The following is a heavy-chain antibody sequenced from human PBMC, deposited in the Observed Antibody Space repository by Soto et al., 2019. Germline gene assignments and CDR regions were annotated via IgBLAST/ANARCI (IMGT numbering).Heavy chain of an antibody. V-gene: IGHV3-23*01. CDR2: ISGSGDST. D-gene: IGHD1-1*01. CDR3: AKEALLEYLDS. Sequence: GGSLRLSCAASEITFSSYAMSWVRQAPGKGLEWVSAISGSGDSTYYADSVKGRFSISRDNSKNTLYLQMNSLRAADTAVYYCAKEALLEYLDSWGQGTLVTVSS. CDR1: EITFSSYA. J-gene: IGHJ4*02.